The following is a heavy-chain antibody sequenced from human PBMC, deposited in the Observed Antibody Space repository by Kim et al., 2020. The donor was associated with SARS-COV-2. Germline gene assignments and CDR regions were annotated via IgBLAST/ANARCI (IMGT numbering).Heavy chain of an antibody. V-gene: IGHV4-4*06. D-gene: IGHD6-6*01. J-gene: IGHJ6*02. CDR3: ASSKYSSSSYYYYGMDV. Sequence: LKSRVTMSVDTSKNQFSLKLSSVTAADTAVYYCASSKYSSSSYYYYGMDVWGQGTTVTVSS.